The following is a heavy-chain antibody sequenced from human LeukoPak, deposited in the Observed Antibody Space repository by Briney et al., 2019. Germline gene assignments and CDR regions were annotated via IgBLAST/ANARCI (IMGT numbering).Heavy chain of an antibody. V-gene: IGHV1-69*04. CDR2: IIPILGIA. D-gene: IGHD6-25*01. J-gene: IGHJ4*02. Sequence: ASVKVSCKASGGTFSSYAISWVRQAPGQGLEWMGRIIPILGIANYAQKFQGRVTITADKSTSTAYMELSSLRSEGTAVYYCARASGYPRYYFDYWGQGTLVTVSS. CDR1: GGTFSSYA. CDR3: ARASGYPRYYFDY.